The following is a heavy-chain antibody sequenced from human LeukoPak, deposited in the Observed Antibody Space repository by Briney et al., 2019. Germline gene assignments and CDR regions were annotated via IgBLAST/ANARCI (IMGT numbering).Heavy chain of an antibody. D-gene: IGHD3-10*01. CDR1: GYTFTSYD. CDR2: MNPNSGNT. J-gene: IGHJ4*02. Sequence: ASVKVSCKASGYTFTSYDINWVRQATGQGLEWMGWMNPNSGNTGYAQKFQGRVTMTRDMSTSTVYMELSSLRSEDTAVYYCARVRYGSGITFDYWGQGTLVTVSS. CDR3: ARVRYGSGITFDY. V-gene: IGHV1-8*01.